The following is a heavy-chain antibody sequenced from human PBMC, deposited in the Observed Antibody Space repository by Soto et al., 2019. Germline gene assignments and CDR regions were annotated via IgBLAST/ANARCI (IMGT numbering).Heavy chain of an antibody. J-gene: IGHJ4*02. CDR2: IYYSGST. V-gene: IGHV4-39*01. CDR3: ARGYYDSSGSLDY. CDR1: GDSICSSSYY. Sequence: PSXTLSLTCTVCGDSICSSSYYWCWIRQPPGKGLEWIGSIYYSGSTYYNPSLKSRVTISVDTSKNQFSLKLSSVTAADTAVYYCARGYYDSSGSLDYWGQGTLVTVSS. D-gene: IGHD3-22*01.